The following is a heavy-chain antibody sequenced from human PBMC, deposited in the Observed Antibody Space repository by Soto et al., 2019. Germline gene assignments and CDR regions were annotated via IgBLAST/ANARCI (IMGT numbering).Heavy chain of an antibody. CDR1: GYTFSSYY. V-gene: IGHV1-46*01. J-gene: IGHJ6*02. CDR3: ARCIQGDYYYGMDV. Sequence: ASVKVSCKASGYTFSSYYMHWVRQAPGQGLEWMGFINPSGGSTNYAQKFRGRVTMTTDTSTTTVYMELTNLRPDDTAVYYCARCIQGDYYYGMDVWGQGTTVTV. D-gene: IGHD5-18*01. CDR2: INPSGGST.